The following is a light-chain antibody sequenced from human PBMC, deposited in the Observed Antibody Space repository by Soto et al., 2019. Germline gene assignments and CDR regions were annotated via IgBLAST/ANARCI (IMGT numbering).Light chain of an antibody. Sequence: DIQVTQSPSSLSASVGDRVTITCRASQSISSYLNWYQQKPGKAPKLLIYAASSLQSGVPSRFSGSGSGTGFTLTISSLQPEDFATYYCQQSYSTPPTFGQGTKVDIK. CDR1: QSISSY. CDR3: QQSYSTPPT. CDR2: AAS. V-gene: IGKV1-39*01. J-gene: IGKJ1*01.